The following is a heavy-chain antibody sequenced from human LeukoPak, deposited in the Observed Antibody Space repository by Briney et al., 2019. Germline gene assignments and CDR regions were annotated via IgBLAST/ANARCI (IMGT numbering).Heavy chain of an antibody. CDR3: AMIGTQIGQRYYDILTGPFDY. Sequence: GGSLRLSCAASGFTFSSYAMSWVRQAPGKGLEWVSAISGSGGSTYYADSVKGRFTISRDNSKNTLYLQMNSLRAEDTAVYYCAMIGTQIGQRYYDILTGPFDYWGQGTLVTVSS. D-gene: IGHD3-9*01. J-gene: IGHJ4*02. CDR2: ISGSGGST. CDR1: GFTFSSYA. V-gene: IGHV3-23*01.